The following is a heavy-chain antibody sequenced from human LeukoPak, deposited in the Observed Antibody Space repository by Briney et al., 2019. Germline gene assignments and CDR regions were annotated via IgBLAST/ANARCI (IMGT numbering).Heavy chain of an antibody. J-gene: IGHJ4*02. V-gene: IGHV1-8*01. CDR3: ARSKRIQLWRWGDY. D-gene: IGHD5-18*01. CDR1: GYTFTSYA. CDR2: MNPDSGKT. Sequence: GASVKVSCKASGYTFTSYAINWVRQATGQGLEWVGRMNPDSGKTGFAQKFQGRVTMTRNTSISTAYMELSSLRSEDTAVYYCARSKRIQLWRWGDYWGQGTLVTVSS.